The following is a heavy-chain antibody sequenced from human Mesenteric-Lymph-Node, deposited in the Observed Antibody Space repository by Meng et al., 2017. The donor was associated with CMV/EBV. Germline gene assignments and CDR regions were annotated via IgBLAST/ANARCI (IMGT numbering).Heavy chain of an antibody. V-gene: IGHV7-4-1*02. CDR3: ARDLGSYYYGSGPFDY. CDR1: YTFTSYA. D-gene: IGHD3-10*01. Sequence: YTFTSYAMNWVRQAPGQGLEWMGWINTNTGNPTYAQGFTGRFVFSLDTSVSTAYLQISSLKAEDTAVYYCARDLGSYYYGSGPFDYWGQGTLVTVSS. J-gene: IGHJ4*02. CDR2: INTNTGNP.